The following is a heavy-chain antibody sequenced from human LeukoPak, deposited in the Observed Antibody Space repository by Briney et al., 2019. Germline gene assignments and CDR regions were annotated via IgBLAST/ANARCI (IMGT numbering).Heavy chain of an antibody. J-gene: IGHJ6*02. CDR1: GFTFSNVW. CDR2: IKQDGSEK. D-gene: IGHD6-13*01. CDR3: ARADIAAAEPYYYYYYGMDV. V-gene: IGHV3-7*01. Sequence: GGSLRLSCAASGFTFSNVWMNWVRQAPGKGLEWVANIKQDGSEKYYVDSVKGRFTISRDNAKNSLYLQMNSLRAEDTAVYYCARADIAAAEPYYYYYYGMDVWGQGTTVTVSS.